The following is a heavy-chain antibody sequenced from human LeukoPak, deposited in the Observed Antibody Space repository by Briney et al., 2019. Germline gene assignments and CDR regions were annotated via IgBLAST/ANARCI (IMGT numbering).Heavy chain of an antibody. Sequence: NPGGSLRLSCAASGFTFSSYAMSWVRQAPGKGLEWVSAISGSGGSTYYADSMKGRFTISRDNSKNTLYLQMNSLRAEDTAVYYCAKVGDSSGWYWGYYFDYWGQGTLVTVSS. CDR2: ISGSGGST. D-gene: IGHD6-19*01. CDR3: AKVGDSSGWYWGYYFDY. J-gene: IGHJ4*02. V-gene: IGHV3-23*01. CDR1: GFTFSSYA.